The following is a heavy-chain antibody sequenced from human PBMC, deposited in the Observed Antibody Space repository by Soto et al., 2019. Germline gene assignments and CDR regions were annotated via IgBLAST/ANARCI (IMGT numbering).Heavy chain of an antibody. J-gene: IGHJ3*02. CDR1: GGSISTGGYY. CDR3: ARDLPGYDTGAFDI. D-gene: IGHD2-2*01. CDR2: IYYSGST. V-gene: IGHV4-31*02. Sequence: SETLSLTXTVSGGSISTGGYYWSWIRQHPGKGLEWIGYIYYSGSTYYNPSLKSRVTISVDTSKNQFSLKLSSVTAADTAGHYCARDLPGYDTGAFDIWGQGTMVTVSS.